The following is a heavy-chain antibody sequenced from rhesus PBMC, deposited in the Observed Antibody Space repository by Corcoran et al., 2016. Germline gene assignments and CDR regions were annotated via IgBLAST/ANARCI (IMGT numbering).Heavy chain of an antibody. V-gene: IGHV4-76*01. D-gene: IGHD3-3*01. J-gene: IGHJ6*01. CDR2: IYGSSGRT. CDR3: ARDQFATIFGLVKSYGLDS. CDR1: GGSISSDYD. Sequence: QVQLQESGPGVVKPSETLSLTCTVSGGSISSDYDWSWIRQVPGKGLEWIGYIYGSSGRTTYNPSLKTRVTISKDASKSQFSLKLSSVTAADTAVYYCARDQFATIFGLVKSYGLDSWGQGVVVTVSS.